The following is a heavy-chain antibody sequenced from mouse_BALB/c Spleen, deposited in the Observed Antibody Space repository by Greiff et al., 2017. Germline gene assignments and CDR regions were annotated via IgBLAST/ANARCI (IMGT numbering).Heavy chain of an antibody. CDR3: ALDGYYEAWFAY. D-gene: IGHD2-3*01. CDR1: GYSITSDYA. Sequence: VQLKESGPGLVKPSQSLSLTCTVTGYSITSDYAWNWIRQFPGNKLEWMGYISYSGSTSYNPSLKSRISITRDTSKNQFFLQLNSVTTEDTATYYCALDGYYEAWFAYWGQGTLVTVSA. CDR2: ISYSGST. J-gene: IGHJ3*01. V-gene: IGHV3-2*02.